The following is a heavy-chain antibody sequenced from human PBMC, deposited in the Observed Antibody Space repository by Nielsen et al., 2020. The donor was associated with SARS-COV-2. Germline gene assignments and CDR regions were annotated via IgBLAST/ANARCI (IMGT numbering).Heavy chain of an antibody. Sequence: GGSLRLSCAASGFTFSSYGMHWVRQAPGKGLEWVAVISYDGSNKYYADSVKGRFTISRDNSKNTLYLQMNSLRAEDTAVYYCAKDGGGYSYGYRASFDYWGQGTLVTVSS. CDR1: GFTFSSYG. J-gene: IGHJ4*02. V-gene: IGHV3-30*18. D-gene: IGHD5-18*01. CDR3: AKDGGGYSYGYRASFDY. CDR2: ISYDGSNK.